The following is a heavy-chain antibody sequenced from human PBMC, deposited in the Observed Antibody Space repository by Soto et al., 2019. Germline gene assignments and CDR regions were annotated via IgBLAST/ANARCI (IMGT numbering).Heavy chain of an antibody. D-gene: IGHD6-13*01. CDR3: ARRGPGTYFDY. J-gene: IGHJ4*02. Sequence: EVQLLDSGGGLVQPGGSLRLSCAASGFPFSSYAMNWVRQAPGKGLEWVSVISGSGDSTYYADSVKGRFTISRDNSKNPLYLQMNSLRAEDTAVYYCARRGPGTYFDYWGQGTLVTVSS. CDR2: ISGSGDST. CDR1: GFPFSSYA. V-gene: IGHV3-23*01.